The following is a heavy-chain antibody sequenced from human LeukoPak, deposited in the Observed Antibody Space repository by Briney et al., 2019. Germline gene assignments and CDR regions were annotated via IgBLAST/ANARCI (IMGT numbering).Heavy chain of an antibody. J-gene: IGHJ4*02. CDR1: GYTFTSYG. D-gene: IGHD4-17*01. V-gene: IGHV1-3*03. CDR3: ASGGYYGDYSFDY. Sequence: ASVKVSCKASGYTFTSYGISWVRQAPGQRLEWMGWINAGNGNTKYSQEFQGRVTITRDTSASTAYMELSSLRSEDMAVYYCASGGYYGDYSFDYWGQGTLVTVSS. CDR2: INAGNGNT.